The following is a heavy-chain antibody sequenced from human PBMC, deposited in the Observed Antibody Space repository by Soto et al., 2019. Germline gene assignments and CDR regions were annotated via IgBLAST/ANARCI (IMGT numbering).Heavy chain of an antibody. Sequence: QVPLVQSGGEVKKPGASGQVSCKASGYTFTSYGLSWVRQTPGQGLEWMGGISGYNGKTNYALKVPDRITMTTDTTTSTGYMDLCSVSSVDTAVSYCSREGDVPYYHSGIAFWGQVTMVIFS. CDR1: GYTFTSYG. V-gene: IGHV1-18*01. CDR2: ISGYNGKT. J-gene: IGHJ6*01. D-gene: IGHD3-10*01. CDR3: SREGDVPYYHSGIAF.